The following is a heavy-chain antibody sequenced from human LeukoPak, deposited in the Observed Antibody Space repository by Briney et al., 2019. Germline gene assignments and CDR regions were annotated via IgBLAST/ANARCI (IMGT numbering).Heavy chain of an antibody. J-gene: IGHJ4*02. D-gene: IGHD4-17*01. CDR2: ISSSGSTI. Sequence: GGSLRLSCAASGFTFSSYEMNWVRQAPGKGLEWVSYISSSGSTIYYADSVKGRFTISRDNAKNSLYLQMNSLRAEDTAVYYCARDDGDYIFDHWGQGTLVTVSS. CDR3: ARDDGDYIFDH. V-gene: IGHV3-48*03. CDR1: GFTFSSYE.